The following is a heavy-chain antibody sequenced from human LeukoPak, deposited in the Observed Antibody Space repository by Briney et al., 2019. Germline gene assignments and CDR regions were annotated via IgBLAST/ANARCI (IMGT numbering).Heavy chain of an antibody. CDR1: GGTFSSYT. D-gene: IGHD2-2*01. V-gene: IGHV1-69*04. CDR2: IIPILGIA. J-gene: IGHJ4*02. CDR3: ARDTRYCSSTSCYSPDY. Sequence: SVKVSCNASGGTFSSYTISWVRQAPGQGLEWMGRIIPILGIANYAQKFQGRVTITADKSTSTAYMELSSLRSEDTAVYYCARDTRYCSSTSCYSPDYWGQGTLVTVSS.